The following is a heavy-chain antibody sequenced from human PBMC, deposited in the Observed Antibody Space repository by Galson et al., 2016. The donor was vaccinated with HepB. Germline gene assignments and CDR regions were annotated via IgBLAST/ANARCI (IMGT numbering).Heavy chain of an antibody. V-gene: IGHV1-46*01. D-gene: IGHD3-10*01. CDR2: VNPSGGGT. CDR3: ARDQVTVVRGVNFDY. J-gene: IGHJ4*02. Sequence: KVSCKASGYTFSEFYIHWVRQAPGQGLEWMGVVNPSGGGTNYAQKFQGRVTLTSDTSTSTVYMELSSLRSDDTAVYYCARDQVTVVRGVNFDYWGQGTLVAGS. CDR1: GYTFSEFY.